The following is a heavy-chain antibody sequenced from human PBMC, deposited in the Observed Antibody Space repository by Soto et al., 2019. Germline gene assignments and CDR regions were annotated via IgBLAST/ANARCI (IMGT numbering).Heavy chain of an antibody. J-gene: IGHJ6*02. CDR3: ARVISTSVAWDV. Sequence: QVQLQQWGAGLLKPSETLSLTCAVYGGSFSGYYWSWIRQPPGKGLEWIGEINHSGSTNYNPSRKSRVTISVDTSKNQFSLKLSSVTAADTAVYYCARVISTSVAWDVWGQGTTVTVSS. D-gene: IGHD2-2*01. CDR1: GGSFSGYY. V-gene: IGHV4-34*01. CDR2: INHSGST.